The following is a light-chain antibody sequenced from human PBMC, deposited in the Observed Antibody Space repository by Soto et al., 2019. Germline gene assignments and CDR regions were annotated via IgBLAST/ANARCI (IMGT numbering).Light chain of an antibody. CDR2: GAS. J-gene: IGKJ4*01. CDR3: QQYVSIPLT. CDR1: QSVGTY. Sequence: EIVLTQSPGTLSLSPGDRATLSFMASQSVGTYLAWYQQKPGQAPRLLIYGASSRATGIPDRFSGSGSGTDFTLTISRLEPEDFAVYYCQQYVSIPLTFGGGTKVDIK. V-gene: IGKV3-20*01.